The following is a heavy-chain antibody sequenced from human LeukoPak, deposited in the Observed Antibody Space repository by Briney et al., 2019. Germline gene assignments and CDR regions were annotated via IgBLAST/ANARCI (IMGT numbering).Heavy chain of an antibody. CDR2: MYSGDST. CDR3: ARADGYSSWFVH. D-gene: IGHD5-18*01. V-gene: IGHV3-53*01. Sequence: GGSLRLSCAASGFTVRSNYMAWVRQAPGKGLEWVSVMYSGDSTYYDDSVKGRFTISRDNSKNTLDLQMNSLRDEDTGVYYCARADGYSSWFVHWGQGTLVTVSS. CDR1: GFTVRSNY. J-gene: IGHJ5*02.